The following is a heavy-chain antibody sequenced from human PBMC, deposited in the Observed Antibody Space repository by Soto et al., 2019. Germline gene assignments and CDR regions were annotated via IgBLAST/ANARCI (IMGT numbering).Heavy chain of an antibody. J-gene: IGHJ4*02. CDR2: IDPSDSQT. D-gene: IGHD3-22*01. CDR3: ARQIYDSDTGPNFQYYFDS. V-gene: IGHV5-10-1*01. CDR1: GYSFAGYW. Sequence: GESLKISCKGSGYSFAGYWITWVRQKPGKGLEWMGRIDPSDSQTYYSPSFRGHVTISVTKSITTVFLQWSSLRASDTAMYYCARQIYDSDTGPNFQYYFDSWGQGTPLNGS.